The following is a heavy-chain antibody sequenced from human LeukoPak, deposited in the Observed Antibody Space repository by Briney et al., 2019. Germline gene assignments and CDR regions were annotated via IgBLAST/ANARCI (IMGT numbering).Heavy chain of an antibody. J-gene: IGHJ3*02. V-gene: IGHV6-1*01. CDR3: ASGYSSGWYASDAFDI. Sequence: SQTLSLTCAISGDSVSSNSAAWNWIRQSPSRGLEWLGRTYYRSKWYNDYAVSVKSRITINPDTSKNQFSLQLNSVTPKDTAVYYCASGYSSGWYASDAFDIWGQRTMVTVSS. CDR1: GDSVSSNSAA. D-gene: IGHD6-19*01. CDR2: TYYRSKWYN.